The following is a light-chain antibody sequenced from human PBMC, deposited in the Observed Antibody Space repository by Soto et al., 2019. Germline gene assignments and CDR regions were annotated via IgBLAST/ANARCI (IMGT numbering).Light chain of an antibody. V-gene: IGKV3-11*01. CDR1: QSIGSG. CDR2: DSS. J-gene: IGKJ4*01. CDR3: QQRSSWPLI. Sequence: EIVLTQSPATLSLSTGERATLSCRASQSIGSGLAWYQQKPGQAPSLLIYDSSRRPAGIPGRFSGGGSGTDFTLTISSLEPEDFAVYFCQQRSSWPLIFGGGTKVDIK.